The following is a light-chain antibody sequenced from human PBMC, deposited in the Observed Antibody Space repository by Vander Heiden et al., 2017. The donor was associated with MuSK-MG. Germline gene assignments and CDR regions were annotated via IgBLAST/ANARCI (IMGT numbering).Light chain of an antibody. V-gene: IGLV2-18*02. CDR1: ISDVGRYNR. CDR3: SSYTSSSTGV. Sequence: QSALTQPPCVSGSPGQSFTISCTGPISDVGRYNRVSWYQQHPGTAPKRIMYEVSNRPSGVPDRFSGSKSGNTASLTISGLQAEDEADYYCSSYTSSSTGVFGGGTKLTVL. CDR2: EVS. J-gene: IGLJ2*01.